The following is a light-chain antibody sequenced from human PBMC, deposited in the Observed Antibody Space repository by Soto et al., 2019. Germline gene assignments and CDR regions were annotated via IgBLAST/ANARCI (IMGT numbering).Light chain of an antibody. CDR2: SNN. V-gene: IGLV1-44*01. J-gene: IGLJ2*01. Sequence: QSVLTQPPSASGTPGQRVPMSCSGSSSNIGTNTVNWYQQLPGTAPRLLIYSNNQWPSGVPDRFSGSKSGTSASLAISGLQSDDEAVYYCATWDDSLSVPVFGGGTKLTVL. CDR3: ATWDDSLSVPV. CDR1: SSNIGTNT.